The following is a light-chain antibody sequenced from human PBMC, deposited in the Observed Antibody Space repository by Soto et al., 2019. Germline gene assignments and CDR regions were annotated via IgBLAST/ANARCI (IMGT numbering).Light chain of an antibody. Sequence: DLQMTQSPSTLSASVGDRITSTCRASQSISSWLAWYQQKPGKAPKVLIYKASSLESGVPSRFSGSVSGTEFTLTISSLHPDDFATYYCQQYNNYPWTFGQGTKVEIK. V-gene: IGKV1-5*03. CDR1: QSISSW. J-gene: IGKJ1*01. CDR2: KAS. CDR3: QQYNNYPWT.